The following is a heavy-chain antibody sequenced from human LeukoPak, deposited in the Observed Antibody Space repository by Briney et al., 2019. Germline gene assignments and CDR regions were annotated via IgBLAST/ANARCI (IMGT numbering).Heavy chain of an antibody. CDR3: ARDDLYDYVWGSYRAAAFDI. D-gene: IGHD3-16*02. CDR1: GGTFSSYA. CDR2: IIPIFGTA. V-gene: IGHV1-69*05. J-gene: IGHJ3*02. Sequence: SVKVSCKASGGTFSSYAISWVRQAPGQGLEWMGRIIPIFGTANYAQKFQGRVTITTDESTSTAYMELGSLRSEDTAVYYCARDDLYDYVWGSYRAAAFDIWGQGTMVTVSS.